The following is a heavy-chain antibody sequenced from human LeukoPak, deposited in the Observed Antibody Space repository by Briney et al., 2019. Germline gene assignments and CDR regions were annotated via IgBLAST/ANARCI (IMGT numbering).Heavy chain of an antibody. Sequence: SETLSLTCAVYGGSFSGYYWSWIRQPPGKGLEWIGEINHSGSTNYSPSLKSRVTISVDTSKNQFSLKLSSVTAADTAVYYCARVPVGRGAFDIWGQGTMVTVSS. V-gene: IGHV4-34*01. J-gene: IGHJ3*02. D-gene: IGHD3-10*01. CDR3: ARVPVGRGAFDI. CDR2: INHSGST. CDR1: GGSFSGYY.